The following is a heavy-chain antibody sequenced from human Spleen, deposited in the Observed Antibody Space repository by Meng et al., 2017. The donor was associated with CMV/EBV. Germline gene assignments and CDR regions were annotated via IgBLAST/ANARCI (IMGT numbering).Heavy chain of an antibody. J-gene: IGHJ6*02. CDR3: ARRGVATSHYYYYGMDV. V-gene: IGHV1-69*10. D-gene: IGHD5-12*01. CDR1: GGTFSTYA. CDR2: IIPILGIP. Sequence: SVKVSCKASGGTFSTYAIHWVRQAPGQGLEWMGGIIPILGIPNYAQKFQGRVTITADKSTSTAYMELSSLRSEDTAVYYCARRGVATSHYYYYGMDVWGQGTTVTVSS.